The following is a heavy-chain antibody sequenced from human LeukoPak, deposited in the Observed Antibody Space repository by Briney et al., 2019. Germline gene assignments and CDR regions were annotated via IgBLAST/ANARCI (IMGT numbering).Heavy chain of an antibody. D-gene: IGHD2-2*01. J-gene: IGHJ4*02. CDR1: GFTFSSYA. CDR3: ARAFDLATSFFDY. Sequence: GGSLRLSCAASGFTFSSYAMHWVRQAPGKGLEWVAVISYDGSNKYYADSVKGRFTISRDNSKNTLYLQMNSLRAEDTAVYYCARAFDLATSFFDYWGQGTLVTVSS. CDR2: ISYDGSNK. V-gene: IGHV3-30-3*01.